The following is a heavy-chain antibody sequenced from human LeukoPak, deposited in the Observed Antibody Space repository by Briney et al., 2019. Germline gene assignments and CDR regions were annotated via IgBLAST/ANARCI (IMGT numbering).Heavy chain of an antibody. D-gene: IGHD1-26*01. CDR3: ARSGSHDY. CDR2: IKQDGSEK. J-gene: IGHJ4*02. CDR1: GFTFTTYW. V-gene: IGHV3-7*05. Sequence: GGSLRLSCAASGFTFTTYWLNWVRQAPGKGLEWVANIKQDGSEKYYVDSVKGRFTISRDNAKNSLYLQMNSLRADDTAVYYCARSGSHDYWGQGTLVTVSS.